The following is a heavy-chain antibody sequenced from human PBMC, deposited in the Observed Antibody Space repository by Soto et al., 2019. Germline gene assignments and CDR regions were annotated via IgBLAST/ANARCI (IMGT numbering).Heavy chain of an antibody. D-gene: IGHD3-22*01. CDR1: GFTFSKFP. CDR3: VRVTDHRQSSGYFGPGDY. Sequence: PGGSLRLSCAASGFTFSKFPMRWVRQAPGRGLEWVANIDEGGSEKFYVASLRGRVTISRDNAYNSLSLEMSSLRADDTAVYFCVRVTDHRQSSGYFGPGDYWGQGTPVTVSS. J-gene: IGHJ4*02. CDR2: IDEGGSEK. V-gene: IGHV3-7*01.